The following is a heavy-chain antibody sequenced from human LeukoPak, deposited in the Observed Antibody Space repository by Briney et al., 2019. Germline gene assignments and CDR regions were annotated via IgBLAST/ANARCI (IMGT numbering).Heavy chain of an antibody. V-gene: IGHV3-49*03. J-gene: IGHJ6*04. D-gene: IGHD3-3*01. CDR2: IRREGYGGTT. Sequence: GGSLRLSCTASGFNFGDYSLSWFRQAPGVGLEWVAFIRREGYGGTTEYAASVKGRFTISRDDSKSIAYLQMNSLKTEDTGVYYCTRDQDFWRGPLDVWGKGTTVTVSS. CDR1: GFNFGDYS. CDR3: TRDQDFWRGPLDV.